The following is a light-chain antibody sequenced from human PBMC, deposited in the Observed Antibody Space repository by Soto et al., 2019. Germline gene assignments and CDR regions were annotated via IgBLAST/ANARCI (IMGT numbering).Light chain of an antibody. CDR2: IAS. J-gene: IGKJ2*01. CDR3: QQSYSIPYT. Sequence: DIQMTQSPSSLSAFVGDRVTITCRASQSISSNLNWYQQIPGKAPKLLIYIASTLQTGVPSRFNGSGSGTDFTLTISSLQPEDFATYYCQQSYSIPYTFGQGTKMEIK. CDR1: QSISSN. V-gene: IGKV1-39*01.